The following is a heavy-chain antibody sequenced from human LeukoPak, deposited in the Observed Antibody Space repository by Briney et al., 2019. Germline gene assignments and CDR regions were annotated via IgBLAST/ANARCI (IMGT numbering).Heavy chain of an antibody. Sequence: GGTPRLSSAPSGVTASSNYVSCVRQAPGKGQERVSVIYSGGSTSCADSVKGRFTISRHNSKSTLYLQVNSLRAEDTAVYYCARDRRFSTCKGPLGYYYYYGMDVWGQGTTVTVSS. CDR2: IYSGGST. CDR3: ARDRRFSTCKGPLGYYYYYGMDV. D-gene: IGHD2/OR15-2a*01. CDR1: GVTASSNY. V-gene: IGHV3-53*04. J-gene: IGHJ6*02.